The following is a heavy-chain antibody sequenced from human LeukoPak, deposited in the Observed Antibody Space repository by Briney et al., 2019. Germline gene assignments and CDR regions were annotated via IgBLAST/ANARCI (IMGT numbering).Heavy chain of an antibody. V-gene: IGHV4-30-4*01. CDR3: TRAYWIGFHFDS. D-gene: IGHD3-3*01. CDR1: GGSISSGDYF. CDR2: IYYSGTT. Sequence: SETLSLTCSVSGGSISSGDYFWTWIRQPPGKGLEYIGYIYYSGTTYYNPSLKSRITMSVDMSANQFSRRLTSVSAADTAVYYCTRAYWIGFHFDSWGQGILVSVSS. J-gene: IGHJ4*02.